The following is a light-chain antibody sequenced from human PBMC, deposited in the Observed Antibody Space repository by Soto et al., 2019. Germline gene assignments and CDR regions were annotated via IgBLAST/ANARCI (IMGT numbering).Light chain of an antibody. CDR2: GNN. J-gene: IGLJ1*01. V-gene: IGLV1-40*01. CDR3: QSYDNSVSGYV. Sequence: VLTQPPSVSGAPGQRVTISCTGSSSNVETGFVVHWYQQLPGTAPKLLIYGNNNRPSGVPVRFSGSKSGTSASLAIAGLQAEDEADYYCQSYDNSVSGYVFGTGTKVTVL. CDR1: SSNVETGFV.